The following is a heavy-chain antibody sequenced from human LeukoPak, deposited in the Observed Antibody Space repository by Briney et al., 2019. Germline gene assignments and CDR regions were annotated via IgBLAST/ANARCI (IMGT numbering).Heavy chain of an antibody. CDR3: VKGYYDSSGQL. D-gene: IGHD3-22*01. J-gene: IGHJ4*02. V-gene: IGHV3-64D*09. Sequence: PGGSLRLSCSASGFTFSSYAMHWVRQAPGKGLEYVSAISSNGGSTCYADSVKGRFTISRDNSKNTLYLQMSSLRAEDTAVYYCVKGYYDSSGQLWGQGTLVTVSS. CDR1: GFTFSSYA. CDR2: ISSNGGST.